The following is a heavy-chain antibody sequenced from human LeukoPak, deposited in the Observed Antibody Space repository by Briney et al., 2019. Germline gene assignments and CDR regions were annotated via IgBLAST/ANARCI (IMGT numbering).Heavy chain of an antibody. Sequence: SETLSHTCTVSGGSMSSYYWSWIRQPPGKRLEWVGSIFYNGSTNYNPSLKSRVTISVDTSKNQFSLKLSSVTAADTAVYYCARDGSWYGYDYWGEGTLVTVSS. CDR1: GGSMSSYY. V-gene: IGHV4-59*01. CDR3: ARDGSWYGYDY. CDR2: IFYNGST. D-gene: IGHD6-13*01. J-gene: IGHJ4*02.